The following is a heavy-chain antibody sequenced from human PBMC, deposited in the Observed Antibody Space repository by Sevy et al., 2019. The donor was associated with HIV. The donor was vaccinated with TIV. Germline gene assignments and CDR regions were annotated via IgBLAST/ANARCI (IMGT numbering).Heavy chain of an antibody. CDR3: ATGTGTSDFDH. V-gene: IGHV3-15*01. CDR2: IKSKTDAATR. CDR1: GFTFSEAW. Sequence: GGSLRLSCAASGFTFSEAWMSWVRQAPGKGLEWVGRIKSKTDAATRDFAAPVRGRFSISRDDSANTVYLVMNNLKPEDTGVYYCATGTGTSDFDHWGQGTLVTVS. D-gene: IGHD1-7*01. J-gene: IGHJ4*02.